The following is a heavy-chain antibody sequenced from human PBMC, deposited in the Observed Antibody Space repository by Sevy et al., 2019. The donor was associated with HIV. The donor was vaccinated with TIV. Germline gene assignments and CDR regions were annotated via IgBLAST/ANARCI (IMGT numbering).Heavy chain of an antibody. CDR3: AREGVDFWSGPVDYYYGMDV. CDR2: INGDGNSP. Sequence: GGSLRLSCEVSGFTFSKYWMHWVRQAPGKGLVWVSRINGDGNSPIYADSVQGRFTICRDNAKNTLFLQMNSLRAEDTGIYYCAREGVDFWSGPVDYYYGMDVWGQGTTVTVSS. V-gene: IGHV3-74*01. D-gene: IGHD3-3*01. J-gene: IGHJ6*02. CDR1: GFTFSKYW.